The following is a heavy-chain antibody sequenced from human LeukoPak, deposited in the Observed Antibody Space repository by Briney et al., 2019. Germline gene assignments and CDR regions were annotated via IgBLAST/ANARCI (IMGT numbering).Heavy chain of an antibody. Sequence: GGSLRLSCAASGFTVSSNYMSWVRQAPGKGLEWVSVIYSGGSTYYADSVKGRFTISRDNSKNTLYLQMNSLRAEDTAVYYCARRLGYCSGGGCYYFDYWGQGTLVTVSS. CDR2: IYSGGST. D-gene: IGHD2-15*01. V-gene: IGHV3-53*01. J-gene: IGHJ4*02. CDR1: GFTVSSNY. CDR3: ARRLGYCSGGGCYYFDY.